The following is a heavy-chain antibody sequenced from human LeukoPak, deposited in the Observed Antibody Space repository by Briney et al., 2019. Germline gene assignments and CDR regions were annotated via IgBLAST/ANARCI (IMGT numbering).Heavy chain of an antibody. Sequence: GGSLRLSCTVSGFTVSSNSMSWVRQAPGKGLEWVSFIYSDNTHYADSVKGRFTISRDNSKNTLYLQMNSLRAEDTAVYYCAKVVANWFDPWGQGTLVTVSS. CDR2: IYSDNT. J-gene: IGHJ5*02. D-gene: IGHD2-15*01. CDR1: GFTVSSNS. V-gene: IGHV3-66*03. CDR3: AKVVANWFDP.